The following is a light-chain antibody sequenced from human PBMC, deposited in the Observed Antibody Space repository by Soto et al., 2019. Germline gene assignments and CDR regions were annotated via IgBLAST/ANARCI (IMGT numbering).Light chain of an antibody. CDR1: RSVSDY. CDR3: QQRSSWPLT. J-gene: IGKJ4*01. CDR2: GAS. V-gene: IGKV3-11*01. Sequence: EIVLTQSPATLSLSPGERATLSCRASRSVSDYLAWYQQKPGQSPRLIVYGASNRATGIPARFSGSGSGTDFTLTIVTLELEDFAVYYCQQRSSWPLTFGGGTKVEIK.